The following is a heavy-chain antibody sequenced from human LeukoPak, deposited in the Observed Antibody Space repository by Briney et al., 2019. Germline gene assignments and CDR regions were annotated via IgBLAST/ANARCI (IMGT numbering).Heavy chain of an antibody. CDR2: IYYSGST. CDR3: ARDMTIFGVVIIHDAFDI. CDR1: GGSISSSSYY. D-gene: IGHD3-3*01. J-gene: IGHJ3*02. V-gene: IGHV4-39*07. Sequence: SETLSLTCTVSGGSISSSSYYWGWIRQPPGKGLEWIGSIYYSGSTYYNPSLKSRVTISVDTSKNQFSLKLSSVTAADTAVYYCARDMTIFGVVIIHDAFDIWGQGTMVTVSS.